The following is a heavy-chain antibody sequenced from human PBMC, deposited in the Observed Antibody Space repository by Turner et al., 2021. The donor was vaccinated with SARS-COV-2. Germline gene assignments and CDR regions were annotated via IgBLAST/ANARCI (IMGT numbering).Heavy chain of an antibody. D-gene: IGHD2-15*01. CDR3: ARVVMIASTPANFDS. Sequence: QVHLQPWGAGLLKPSETLSLTCAVSAGSFSAYYWCWIRQPPGKGLQWIGEIHHRGSTSYNPSLKSRVTISVDTSKSQFSLKLNAVTAADTAVYYCARVVMIASTPANFDSWGQGTLVTVSS. CDR2: IHHRGST. J-gene: IGHJ4*02. CDR1: AGSFSAYY. V-gene: IGHV4-34*01.